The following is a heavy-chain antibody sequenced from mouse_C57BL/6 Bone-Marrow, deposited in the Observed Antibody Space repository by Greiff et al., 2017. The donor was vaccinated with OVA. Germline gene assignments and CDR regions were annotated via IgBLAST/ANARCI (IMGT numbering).Heavy chain of an antibody. CDR2: IDPENGDT. V-gene: IGHV14-4*01. Sequence: VQLQQSGAELVRPGASVKLSCTASGFNIKDDYMHWVKQRPEQGLEWIGWIDPENGDTEYASQFQGKATITADTSSNTAYLQLSSLPSEDTAVYYCTTSAADFDYWGQGTTLTVSS. J-gene: IGHJ2*01. CDR1: GFNIKDDY. CDR3: TTSAADFDY.